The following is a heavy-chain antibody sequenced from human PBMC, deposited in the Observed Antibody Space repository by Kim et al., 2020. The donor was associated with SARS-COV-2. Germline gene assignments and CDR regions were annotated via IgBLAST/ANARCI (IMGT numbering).Heavy chain of an antibody. D-gene: IGHD3-10*01. CDR3: ARGGGITMVRGVIHRAVDY. CDR2: IYTSGST. CDR1: GGSISSGSYY. Sequence: SETLSLTCTVSGGSISSGSYYWSWIRQPAGKGLEWIGRIYTSGSTNYNPSLKSRVTISVDTSKNQFSLKLSSVTAADTAVYYCARGGGITMVRGVIHRAVDYWGQGTLVTVSS. V-gene: IGHV4-61*02. J-gene: IGHJ4*02.